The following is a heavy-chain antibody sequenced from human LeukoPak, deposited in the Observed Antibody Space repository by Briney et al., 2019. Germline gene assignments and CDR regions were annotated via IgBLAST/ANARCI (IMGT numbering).Heavy chain of an antibody. D-gene: IGHD3-16*01. CDR1: GGSISGYY. V-gene: IGHV4-59*01. J-gene: IGHJ6*02. CDR2: IHYSGRA. CDR3: VRFGVNYDMDV. Sequence: SETLFLTCSVSGGSISGYYRTWVRQPPGKGLEWIGQIHYSGRADYNPSLKSRITMSVDTSRNQISLKLSSVTAADTAIYYCVRFGVNYDMDVWGQGTTVTVFS.